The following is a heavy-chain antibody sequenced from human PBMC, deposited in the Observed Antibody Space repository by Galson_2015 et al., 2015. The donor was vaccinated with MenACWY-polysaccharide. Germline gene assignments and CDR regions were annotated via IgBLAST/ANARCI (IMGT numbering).Heavy chain of an antibody. D-gene: IGHD5-12*01. CDR3: ARGFSAYD. V-gene: IGHV3-74*01. CDR2: IKSDGSST. CDR1: GFTFSTYW. J-gene: IGHJ4*02. Sequence: LRLSCAASGFTFSTYWMHWVRQAPGKGLVWVSRIKSDGSSTSYADSVKGRFTISSDNAKNTLYLQMNSLRAEDTALYYCARGFSAYDWGQGTLVTVSA.